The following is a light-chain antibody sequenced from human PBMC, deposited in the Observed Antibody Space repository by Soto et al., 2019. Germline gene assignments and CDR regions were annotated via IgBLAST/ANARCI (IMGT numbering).Light chain of an antibody. CDR3: CSYTGSTTYYV. CDR1: SSDVGSSNL. V-gene: IGLV2-23*01. Sequence: QSVLSQPASVSGSPGQSITISRTGTSSDVGSSNLVSWYQQYPGKVPKLMIYEGSKRPSGVSNRFSGSKSGNTASLTISGLQAEDEANYYCCSYTGSTTYYVFGTGTKITVL. CDR2: EGS. J-gene: IGLJ1*01.